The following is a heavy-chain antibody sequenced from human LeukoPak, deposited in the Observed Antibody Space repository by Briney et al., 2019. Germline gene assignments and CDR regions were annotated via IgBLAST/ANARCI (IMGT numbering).Heavy chain of an antibody. CDR2: IYHSGST. CDR3: ARVEGYPSAFDI. D-gene: IGHD5-12*01. V-gene: IGHV4-38-2*02. J-gene: IGHJ3*02. Sequence: SETLSLTCTVSGYSISSGYYWGWIRQPPGKGLEWIGSIYHSGSTYYNPPLKSRVTISVDTSKNQFSLKLSSVTAADTAVYYCARVEGYPSAFDIWGQGTMVTVSS. CDR1: GYSISSGYY.